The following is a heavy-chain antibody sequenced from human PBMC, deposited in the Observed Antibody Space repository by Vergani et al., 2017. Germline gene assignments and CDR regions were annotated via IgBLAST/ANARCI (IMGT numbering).Heavy chain of an antibody. V-gene: IGHV3-33*01. D-gene: IGHD6-6*01. J-gene: IGHJ4*02. CDR3: ARGRGYSSSSRFDY. CDR1: GFTFSSYG. Sequence: QVQLVESGGGVVLPGRSLRLSCAASGFTFSSYGMHWVRQAPGKGLEWVAVIWYDGSNKYYADSVKGRFTISRDNSKNTLYLQMNSLRAEDTAVYYCARGRGYSSSSRFDYWGQGTLVTVSS. CDR2: IWYDGSNK.